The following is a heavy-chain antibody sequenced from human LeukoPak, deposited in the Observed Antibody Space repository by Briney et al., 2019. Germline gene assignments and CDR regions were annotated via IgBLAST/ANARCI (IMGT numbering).Heavy chain of an antibody. CDR2: IIPIFGTA. CDR3: ASGYYDILTGAT. Sequence: ASVKASCKASGGTFSSYAISWVRQAPGQGLEWMGRIIPIFGTANYAQKFQGRVTITTDESTSTAYMELSSLRSEDTAVYYCASGYYDILTGATWGQGTLVTVSS. J-gene: IGHJ4*02. CDR1: GGTFSSYA. V-gene: IGHV1-69*05. D-gene: IGHD3-9*01.